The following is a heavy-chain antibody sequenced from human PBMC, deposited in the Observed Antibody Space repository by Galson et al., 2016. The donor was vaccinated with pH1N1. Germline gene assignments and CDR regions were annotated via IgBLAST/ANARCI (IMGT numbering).Heavy chain of an antibody. CDR1: GARFSTYW. CDR2: IDPSGSYT. D-gene: IGHD2-2*01. Sequence: QSGAEVKKPGESLRISCQDYGARFSTYWISWVRQMPGKGLEWMGTIDPSGSYTKYSPSFQDHVTISVDKSISTAYLQWSSLKASDTAMYVCASLTAYCSSITCQNWFDPWGQGTLVTVSS. J-gene: IGHJ5*02. CDR3: ASLTAYCSSITCQNWFDP. V-gene: IGHV5-10-1*01.